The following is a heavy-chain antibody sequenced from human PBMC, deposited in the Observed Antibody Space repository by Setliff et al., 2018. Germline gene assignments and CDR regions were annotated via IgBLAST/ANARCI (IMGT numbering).Heavy chain of an antibody. J-gene: IGHJ6*03. D-gene: IGHD3-10*01. V-gene: IGHV4-59*08. CDR2: FYHSGST. Sequence: SETLSLTCNVSGGSISSYYWTWIRQPPGKGLEWIGYFYHSGSTNYNPSLKGRVTMTSDTSRNQLSLKLTSVSAADTAIYYCARSSYYASGNSHNYYMDVCGKGTAVTVSS. CDR1: GGSISSYY. CDR3: ARSSYYASGNSHNYYMDV.